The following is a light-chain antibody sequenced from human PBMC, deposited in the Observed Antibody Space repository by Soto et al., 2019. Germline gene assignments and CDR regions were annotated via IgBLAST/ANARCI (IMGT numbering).Light chain of an antibody. CDR3: QTYNSAPRT. CDR1: QGISNF. V-gene: IGKV1-27*01. CDR2: AAS. Sequence: DIQMTQSPSSLSASIGDRVTITCRASQGISNFLAWYQQRPGKVPKVLIYAASTLQSGVPSRFSGSGSGTDFTLTISTLQPEDVATYYCQTYNSAPRTFGQGTKVEI. J-gene: IGKJ1*01.